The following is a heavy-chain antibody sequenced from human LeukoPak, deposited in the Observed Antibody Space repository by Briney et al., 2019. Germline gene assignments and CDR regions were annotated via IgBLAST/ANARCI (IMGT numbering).Heavy chain of an antibody. CDR1: GFTFSNFA. CDR2: ISSSGSTI. CDR3: AELGITMIGGV. D-gene: IGHD3-10*02. V-gene: IGHV3-48*03. J-gene: IGHJ6*04. Sequence: GGSLRLSCAASGFTFSNFAIHWVRQAPGKGLEWVSYISSSGSTIYYADSVKGRFTISGDNAKNSLYLQMNSLRAEDTAVYYCAELGITMIGGVWGKGTTVTISS.